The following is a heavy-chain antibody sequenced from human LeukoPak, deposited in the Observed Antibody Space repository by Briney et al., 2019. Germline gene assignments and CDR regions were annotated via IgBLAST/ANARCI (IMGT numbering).Heavy chain of an antibody. CDR2: IKQDGSEK. Sequence: GGSLRLSCAASGFTFSSYWMSWVRQAPGKGLEWVANIKQDGSEKYYVDSVKGRFAISRDNAKNSLYLQMNSLRAEDTAVYYCARGSRYFDWLFPYWGQGTLVTVSS. V-gene: IGHV3-7*01. D-gene: IGHD3-9*01. CDR3: ARGSRYFDWLFPY. J-gene: IGHJ4*02. CDR1: GFTFSSYW.